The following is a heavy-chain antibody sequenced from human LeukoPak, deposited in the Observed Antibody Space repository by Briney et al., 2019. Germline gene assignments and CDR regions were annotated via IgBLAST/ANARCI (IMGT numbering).Heavy chain of an antibody. J-gene: IGHJ4*02. CDR2: ISAYNGNT. D-gene: IGHD3-22*01. V-gene: IGHV1-18*01. Sequence: GASVKVSCKASGYTFTSYGISWVRQAPGQGLEWMGWISAYNGNTNYAQKLQGRVTMTTDTSTSTAYMELRSLRSDDTAVYYCARDVFRDSNYYDSSGYYGYWGQGTLVTVSS. CDR1: GYTFTSYG. CDR3: ARDVFRDSNYYDSSGYYGY.